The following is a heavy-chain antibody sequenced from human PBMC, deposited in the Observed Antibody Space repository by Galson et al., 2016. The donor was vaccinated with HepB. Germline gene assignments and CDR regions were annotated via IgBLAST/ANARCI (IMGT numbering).Heavy chain of an antibody. V-gene: IGHV4-61*01. CDR2: IYYSGST. Sequence: SETLSLTCTVSGGSVSSGSYYWSWIRQPPGKGLEWLGYIYYSGSTYYNPSLKSRVTISVDTSKNQFSLRLHSVTAADTAVYYCSMEGSGFGEFTWESYWGQGTMVTVSS. CDR3: SMEGSGFGEFTWESY. CDR1: GGSVSSGSYY. J-gene: IGHJ4*02. D-gene: IGHD3-10*01.